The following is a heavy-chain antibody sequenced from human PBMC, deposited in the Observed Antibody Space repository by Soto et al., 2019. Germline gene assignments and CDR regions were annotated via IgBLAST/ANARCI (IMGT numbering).Heavy chain of an antibody. D-gene: IGHD6-13*01. V-gene: IGHV1-18*01. CDR1: GYTFTSYG. CDR3: ARDTGNAYSSSWYPTYWFDP. CDR2: ISAYNGNT. Sequence: QVQLVQSGAEMKKPGASVKVSCKASGYTFTSYGISWVRQAPGQGLEWMGWISAYNGNTNYAQKLQGRVTMTTDTSTSTAYMELRSLRSDDTAVYYCARDTGNAYSSSWYPTYWFDPWGQGTLVTVSS. J-gene: IGHJ5*02.